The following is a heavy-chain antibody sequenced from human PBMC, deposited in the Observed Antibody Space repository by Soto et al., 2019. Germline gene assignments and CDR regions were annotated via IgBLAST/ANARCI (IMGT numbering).Heavy chain of an antibody. J-gene: IGHJ6*02. CDR3: ARNMRSTMIYYYGMDV. Sequence: VASVKVSCKASGYTFTGYYMHWVRQAPGQGLEWMGWINPNSGGTNYAQKFQGRVTMTRDTSISTAYMELSRLRSDDTAVYYCARNMRSTMIYYYGMDVWGQGTTVTVSS. CDR2: INPNSGGT. D-gene: IGHD3-22*01. V-gene: IGHV1-2*02. CDR1: GYTFTGYY.